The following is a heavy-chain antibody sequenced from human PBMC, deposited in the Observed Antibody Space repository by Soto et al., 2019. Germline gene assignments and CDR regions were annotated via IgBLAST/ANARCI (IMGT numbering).Heavy chain of an antibody. D-gene: IGHD5-12*01. CDR3: ARIAYRGYDYRSSSDY. V-gene: IGHV4-61*01. CDR2: IYYSGST. J-gene: IGHJ4*02. CDR1: GGSVSSGSYY. Sequence: PSETLSLTCTVSGGSVSSGSYYWSWIRQPPGKGLEWIGYIYYSGSTNYNPSLKSRVTISVDTSKNQFSLKLSSVTAADTAVYYCARIAYRGYDYRSSSDYWGQGTLVTVYS.